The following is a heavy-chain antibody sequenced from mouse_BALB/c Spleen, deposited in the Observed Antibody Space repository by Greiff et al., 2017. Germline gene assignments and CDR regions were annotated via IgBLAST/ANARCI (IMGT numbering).Heavy chain of an antibody. V-gene: IGHV4-1*02. J-gene: IGHJ1*01. Sequence: EVKVIESGGGLVQPGGSLKLSCAASGFDFSRYWMSWVRQAPGKGLEWIGEINPDSSTINYTPSLKDKFIISRDNAKNTLYLQMSKVRSEDTALYYCARSSITTANWYFDVWGAGTTVTVSS. CDR2: INPDSSTI. D-gene: IGHD1-2*01. CDR1: GFDFSRYW. CDR3: ARSSITTANWYFDV.